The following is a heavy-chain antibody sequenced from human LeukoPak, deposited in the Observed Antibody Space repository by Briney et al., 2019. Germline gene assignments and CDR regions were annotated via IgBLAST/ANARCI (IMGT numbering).Heavy chain of an antibody. V-gene: IGHV4-61*02. CDR2: ISTSVNP. D-gene: IGHD3-16*01. CDR3: ARAPGGRRAYYMDV. CDR1: GGSISSGSYY. J-gene: IGHJ6*03. Sequence: SETLSLTCTVSGGSISSGSYYWNWIRQPAGKGLEWIGRISTSVNPNYNPSLKSRVTITVDTSKNQFSLKLNSVTAADTAVYYCARAPGGRRAYYMDVWGKGTTVTISS.